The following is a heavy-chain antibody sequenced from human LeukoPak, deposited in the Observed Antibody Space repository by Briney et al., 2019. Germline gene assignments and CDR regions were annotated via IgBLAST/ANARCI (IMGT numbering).Heavy chain of an antibody. Sequence: GGSLRLSCAASGFTFSSYSMNWVRQAPGKGLEWVSSISSSSSYIYYADSVKGRFTISRDNAKNSLYLQMNSLRAEDTAVYYCARDCDYIGNYYYGMDVWGQGTTVTVSS. V-gene: IGHV3-21*01. J-gene: IGHJ6*02. CDR3: ARDCDYIGNYYYGMDV. CDR2: ISSSSSYI. CDR1: GFTFSSYS. D-gene: IGHD4-11*01.